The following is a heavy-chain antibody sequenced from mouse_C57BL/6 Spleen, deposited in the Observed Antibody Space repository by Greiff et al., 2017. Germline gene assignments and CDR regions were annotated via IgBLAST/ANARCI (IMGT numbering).Heavy chain of an antibody. CDR2: IDPSDSYT. CDR1: GYTFTSYW. Sequence: QVQLQQPGAELVKPGASVKLSCKASGYTFTSYWMQWVKQRPGQGLEWIGEIDPSDSYTNYNQKFKGKATLTVDTSSSTAYMQLSSLTSEDSAVYYCAREGLTTVVVDWYFEVWGTGTTVTASS. J-gene: IGHJ1*03. CDR3: AREGLTTVVVDWYFEV. V-gene: IGHV1-50*01. D-gene: IGHD1-1*01.